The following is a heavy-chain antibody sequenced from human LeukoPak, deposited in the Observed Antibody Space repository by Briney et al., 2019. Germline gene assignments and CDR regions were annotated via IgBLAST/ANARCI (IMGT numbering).Heavy chain of an antibody. CDR3: ARAELRRYNWFDP. D-gene: IGHD1-7*01. V-gene: IGHV3-48*02. Sequence: GGSLRLSCAASGFTFSSHSMNWVRQAPGKGLEWVSYISSSSSTIYYADSVKGRFTISRDNAKNSLYLQMNSLRDEDTAVYYCARAELRRYNWFDPWGQGTLVTVSS. CDR2: ISSSSSTI. CDR1: GFTFSSHS. J-gene: IGHJ5*02.